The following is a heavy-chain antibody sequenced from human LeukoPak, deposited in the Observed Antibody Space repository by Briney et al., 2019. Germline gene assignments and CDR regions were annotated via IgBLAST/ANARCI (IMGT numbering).Heavy chain of an antibody. CDR2: INHSGST. CDR1: GGSFSGHY. J-gene: IGHJ4*02. V-gene: IGHV4-34*01. CDR3: ASGILTGSAPDH. Sequence: PSETLSLTCAVYGGSFSGHYWSWIRLPPGKGLEWIGEINHSGSTNYNPSLKSRVTISVDTSKNQLSLKLSSVTAADTAVYYCASGILTGSAPDHWGQGSLVTVSS. D-gene: IGHD3-9*01.